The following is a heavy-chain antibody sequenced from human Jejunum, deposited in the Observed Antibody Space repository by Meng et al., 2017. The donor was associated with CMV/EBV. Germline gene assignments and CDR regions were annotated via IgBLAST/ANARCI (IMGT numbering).Heavy chain of an antibody. J-gene: IGHJ4*02. CDR3: ARAGDFDWLLLVY. CDR1: VFTFSTYA. V-gene: IGHV3-30*04. CDR2: ISYDGNNQ. Sequence: SVFTFSTYAMHWVRQAPGKWLEWVALISYDGNNQFYADSGKGRFTISRDNSKKTLYLQMNSLRADDTAVYYCARAGDFDWLLLVYWGQGTLVTVSS. D-gene: IGHD3-9*01.